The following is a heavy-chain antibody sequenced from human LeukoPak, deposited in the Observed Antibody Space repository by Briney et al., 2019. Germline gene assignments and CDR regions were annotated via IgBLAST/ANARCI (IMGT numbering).Heavy chain of an antibody. Sequence: SEALSLTCTVSGGSISSYYWSWIRQPPGKGLEWIGYIYYSGSTNYNPSLKSRVTISVDTSKNQFSLKLSSVTAADTAVYYCARGMLHVDYWGQGTLVTVSS. J-gene: IGHJ4*02. CDR3: ARGMLHVDY. CDR2: IYYSGST. CDR1: GGSISSYY. V-gene: IGHV4-59*01. D-gene: IGHD2-15*01.